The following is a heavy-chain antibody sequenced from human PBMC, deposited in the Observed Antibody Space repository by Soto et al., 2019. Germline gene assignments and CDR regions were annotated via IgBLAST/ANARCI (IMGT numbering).Heavy chain of an antibody. V-gene: IGHV3-7*01. CDR3: ARDGSSITMVRGAPYFDY. Sequence: GGSLRLSSAASGFTFSSYWMSWVRQAPGKGLEWVANIKQDGSEKYYVDSVKGRFTISRDNAKNSLYLQMNSLRAEDTAVYYCARDGSSITMVRGAPYFDYWGQGTLVTVSS. J-gene: IGHJ4*02. CDR2: IKQDGSEK. D-gene: IGHD3-10*01. CDR1: GFTFSSYW.